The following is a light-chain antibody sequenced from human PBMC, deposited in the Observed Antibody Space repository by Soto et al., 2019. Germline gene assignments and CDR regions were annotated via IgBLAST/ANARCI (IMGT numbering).Light chain of an antibody. J-gene: IGKJ1*01. CDR3: QQYSNRWT. V-gene: IGKV3-15*01. CDR2: DVS. CDR1: QGVTTN. Sequence: EIVMTQSASRLSGSAGERVTLSCRAGQGVTTNFAWYQQKSGQSPRLLIYDVSTRATGVPARFSGSASGTESTLTISSLKSEDFAVYYCQQYSNRWTLGQGTKVDIK.